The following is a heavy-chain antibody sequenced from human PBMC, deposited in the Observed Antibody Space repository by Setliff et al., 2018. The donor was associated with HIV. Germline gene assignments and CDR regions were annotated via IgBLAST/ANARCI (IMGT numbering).Heavy chain of an antibody. CDR1: GGSISSGSHF. CDR3: NIYYYYYMDV. J-gene: IGHJ6*03. CDR2: ISTSGTT. Sequence: PSETLSLTCTVSGGSISSGSHFWGWIRQPAGKGLEWSGHISTSGTTNYNPSLKSRVTISADTSKNQVSLKLSSVTAADPAVYYCNIYYYYYMDVWGKGTTVTVSS. V-gene: IGHV4-61*09.